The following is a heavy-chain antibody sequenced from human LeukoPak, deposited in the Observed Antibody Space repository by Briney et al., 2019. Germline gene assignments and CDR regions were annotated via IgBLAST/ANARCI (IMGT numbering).Heavy chain of an antibody. Sequence: GGSLRLSCAASGFTFSSYAMSWVRQAPGKGLEWVSAISGSGGSTYYADSVKGRFTISRDNAKNSLYLQMNSLRAGDTAVYYCARVGAAAGTSDYWAREPWSPSPQ. J-gene: IGHJ4*02. CDR1: GFTFSSYA. CDR2: ISGSGGST. D-gene: IGHD6-13*01. V-gene: IGHV3-23*01. CDR3: ARVGAAAGTSDY.